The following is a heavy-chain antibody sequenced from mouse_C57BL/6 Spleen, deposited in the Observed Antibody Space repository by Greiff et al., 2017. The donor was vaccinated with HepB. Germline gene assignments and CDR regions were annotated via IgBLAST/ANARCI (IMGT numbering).Heavy chain of an antibody. J-gene: IGHJ2*01. CDR3: AREDGNYGMYYFDY. CDR1: GYTFTNYW. V-gene: IGHV1-63*01. Sequence: VKLMESGAELVRPGTSVKMSCKASGYTFTNYWIGWAKQRPGHGLEWIGDIYPGGGYTNYNEKFKGKATLTADKSSSTAYMQFSSLTSEDSAIYYCAREDGNYGMYYFDYWGQGTTLTVSS. D-gene: IGHD2-1*01. CDR2: IYPGGGYT.